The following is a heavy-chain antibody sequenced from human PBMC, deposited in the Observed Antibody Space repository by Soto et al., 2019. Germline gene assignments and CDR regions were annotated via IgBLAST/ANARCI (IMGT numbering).Heavy chain of an antibody. CDR2: ISGSGDTT. J-gene: IGHJ1*01. V-gene: IGHV3-23*01. Sequence: PGGSLRLSCATPGFTFSSYAMSWVRQAPGKGLEWVSGISGSGDTTEYADSVKGRFTISRDISKNTLYLQMNSLRPEDTAVYYCAKSWEPIATAAEYFPHWGQGTLVTVS. D-gene: IGHD1-26*01. CDR1: GFTFSSYA. CDR3: AKSWEPIATAAEYFPH.